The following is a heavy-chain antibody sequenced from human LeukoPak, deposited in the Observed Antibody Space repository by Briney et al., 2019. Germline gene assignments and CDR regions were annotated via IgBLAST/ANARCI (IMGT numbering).Heavy chain of an antibody. D-gene: IGHD3-9*01. CDR3: SKWGDYDVLTGYYDSDF. CDR2: ILGSGRSA. J-gene: IGHJ4*02. Sequence: PGGSLRLSCEASGFTFNNYAMSWVRQAPGKGLEWVSAILGSGRSAYYADSVKGRFTISRDNSKNSLFLQRNSLRVEDTALYYCSKWGDYDVLTGYYDSDFWGQGTLVTVSA. CDR1: GFTFNNYA. V-gene: IGHV3-23*01.